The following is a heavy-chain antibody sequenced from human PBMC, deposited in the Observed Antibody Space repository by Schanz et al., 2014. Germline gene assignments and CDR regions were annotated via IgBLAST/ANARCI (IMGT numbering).Heavy chain of an antibody. CDR2: INTADTT. CDR3: VKDLQRELLRDDHYYGMDV. Sequence: DVQLAESGGGLVQPGGSLRLSCAASGFTLSSYALSWVRQSPGKGLEWVSAINTADTTYYADSVKGRFTVSRDNSKNTLYLQMNSLRAEDTAVYYCVKDLQRELLRDDHYYGMDVWGQGTTVTVSS. CDR1: GFTLSSYA. V-gene: IGHV3-23*04. D-gene: IGHD1-26*01. J-gene: IGHJ6*02.